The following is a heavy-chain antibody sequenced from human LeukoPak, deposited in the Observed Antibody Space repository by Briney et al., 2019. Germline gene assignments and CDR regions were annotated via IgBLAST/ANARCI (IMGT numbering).Heavy chain of an antibody. CDR3: ARQGDYSSDF. D-gene: IGHD6-25*01. Sequence: PSETLSLTCAVSGGSVSASHWWGWVRPPPGKGLEWIGEISHTGSTTYYNPSLKGRVAVSLDKSKNQFSLKFTSVTAADTAIYYCARQGDYSSDFWGQGTLVIVSS. CDR1: GGSVSASHW. CDR2: ISHTGSTT. V-gene: IGHV4-4*02. J-gene: IGHJ4*02.